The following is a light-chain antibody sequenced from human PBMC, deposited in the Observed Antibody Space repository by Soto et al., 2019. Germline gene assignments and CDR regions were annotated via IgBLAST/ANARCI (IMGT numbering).Light chain of an antibody. J-gene: IGKJ5*01. V-gene: IGKV2-28*01. CDR3: MQALQTLSIT. CDR2: LGS. Sequence: DIVMTQSPLSLPVTPGEPASISCRSSQSLLHSNGYNYLDWYLQKPGQSPQLLINLGSNRASGVPDRFSGSGSGTDFTLKISRVEAEDVGVYYCMQALQTLSITFGQGTRLEIK. CDR1: QSLLHSNGYNY.